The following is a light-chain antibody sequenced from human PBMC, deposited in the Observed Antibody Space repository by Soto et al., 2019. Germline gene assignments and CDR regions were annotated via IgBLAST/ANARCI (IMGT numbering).Light chain of an antibody. V-gene: IGKV3-15*01. Sequence: VSLSNEERGTLDCGASQSVSSSNLAWYQQKPGQAPRLLIYDTSARATGVPARFSGSRSGPEFTLSVDTLQPDDFATYYCQHYNSYSEAFGQGT. CDR2: DTS. CDR1: QSVSSSN. CDR3: QHYNSYSEA. J-gene: IGKJ1*01.